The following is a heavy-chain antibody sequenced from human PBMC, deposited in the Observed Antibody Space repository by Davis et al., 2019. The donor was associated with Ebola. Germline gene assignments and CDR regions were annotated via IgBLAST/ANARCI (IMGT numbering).Heavy chain of an antibody. CDR1: GYSISSGYY. V-gene: IGHV4-38-2*02. CDR2: IYHSGST. CDR3: ARDGYSSGWTSFGY. Sequence: PSETLSLTCTVSGYSISSGYYWGWIRQPPGKGLEWIGSIYHSGSTYYNPSLKSRVTISVDTSKNQFSLKLSSVTAADTAVYYCARDGYSSGWTSFGYWGQGTLVTVSS. D-gene: IGHD6-19*01. J-gene: IGHJ4*02.